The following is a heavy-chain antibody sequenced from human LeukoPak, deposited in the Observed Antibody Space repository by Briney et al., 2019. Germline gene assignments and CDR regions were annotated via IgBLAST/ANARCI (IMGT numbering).Heavy chain of an antibody. V-gene: IGHV4-34*01. Sequence: PSETLSLTCAVYGGSFSGYYWSWIRQPPGKGLEWIGSIYYSGSTYYNPSLKSRVTISVDTSKNQFSLKLSSVTAADTAVYYCARRGGYEDDAFDIWGQGTMVTVSS. D-gene: IGHD5-12*01. CDR3: ARRGGYEDDAFDI. J-gene: IGHJ3*02. CDR2: IYYSGST. CDR1: GGSFSGYY.